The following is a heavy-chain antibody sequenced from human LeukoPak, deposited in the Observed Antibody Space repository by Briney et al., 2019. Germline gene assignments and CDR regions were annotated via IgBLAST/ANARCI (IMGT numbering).Heavy chain of an antibody. J-gene: IGHJ4*01. CDR2: IAGGGSRI. V-gene: IGHV3-11*04. CDR3: ASGNGNYGEVAY. Sequence: PGGSLRLSCAASGFIFSDYYMTWIRQAPGKGLESVSYIAGGGSRIYYADSVKGRFTISWDNAVDSLYLQINSLRAEDTAVYYCASGNGNYGEVAYWGQGILVDVSS. D-gene: IGHD4-17*01. CDR1: GFIFSDYY.